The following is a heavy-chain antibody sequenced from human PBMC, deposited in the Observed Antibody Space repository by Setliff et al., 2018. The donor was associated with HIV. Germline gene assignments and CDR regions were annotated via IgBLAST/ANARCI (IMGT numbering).Heavy chain of an antibody. D-gene: IGHD6-6*01. J-gene: IGHJ4*02. CDR3: ARDLGPNRGIASRPPLPNFDY. CDR2: INPSGGGA. Sequence: GASVKVSCKASGYTFISYYMHWVRQAPGQGLEWMGIINPSGGGASYAQMLQGRVTMTRDTSTNTVYMELSSLTFEYTAVYFCARDLGPNRGIASRPPLPNFDYWGQGTLVTVSS. V-gene: IGHV1-46*04. CDR1: GYTFISYY.